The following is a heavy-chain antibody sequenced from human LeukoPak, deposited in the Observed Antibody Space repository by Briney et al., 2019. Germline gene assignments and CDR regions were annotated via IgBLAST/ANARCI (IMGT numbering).Heavy chain of an antibody. CDR3: ATQLYGHVDY. J-gene: IGHJ4*02. CDR1: GFTFGSYG. Sequence: GRSLRLSCAASGFTFGSYGMHWVRQAPGKGLEWVAVVSYDGTNKYYADSVKGRFTISRDNSKNTLFLQMNSLRAEDTAVYYCATQLYGHVDYWGQGTLVTVSS. CDR2: VSYDGTNK. V-gene: IGHV3-30*03. D-gene: IGHD2-8*01.